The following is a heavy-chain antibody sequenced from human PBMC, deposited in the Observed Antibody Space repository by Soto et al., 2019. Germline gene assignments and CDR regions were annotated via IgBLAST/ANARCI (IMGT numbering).Heavy chain of an antibody. CDR2: IDPSDSYT. V-gene: IGHV5-10-1*01. CDR1: GYSFTSYW. CDR3: ASLLWSGYPYYYYYYGMDV. Sequence: GESLKLSCKGSGYSFTSYWISWVRQMPGKGLEWMGRIDPSDSYTNYSPSFQGHVTISADKSISTAYLQWSSLKASDTAMYYCASLLWSGYPYYYYYYGMDVWGQGTTVTVSS. J-gene: IGHJ6*02. D-gene: IGHD3-3*01.